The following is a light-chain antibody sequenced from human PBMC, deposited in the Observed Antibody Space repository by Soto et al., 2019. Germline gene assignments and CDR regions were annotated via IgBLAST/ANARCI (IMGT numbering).Light chain of an antibody. CDR1: GNDVGAYNY. CDR2: GVV. V-gene: IGLV2-11*01. Sequence: QSVLTQPRSVSGSPGQSVTISCTGTGNDVGAYNYVSWYQQHPGRPPKLLIYGVVRWPSGVPDRFSGSKSGNTASLTISGLQAEDEADYYCCSYAGSYTWVFGGGTKVTVL. J-gene: IGLJ3*02. CDR3: CSYAGSYTWV.